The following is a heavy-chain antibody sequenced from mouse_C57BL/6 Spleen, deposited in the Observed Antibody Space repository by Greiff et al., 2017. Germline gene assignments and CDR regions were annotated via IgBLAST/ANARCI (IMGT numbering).Heavy chain of an antibody. CDR2: IRNKANGYTT. J-gene: IGHJ4*01. CDR3: ARYRRAMDY. V-gene: IGHV7-3*01. Sequence: DVQGVESGGGLVQPGGSLSLSCAASGFTFTDYYMSWVRQPPGKALEWLGFIRNKANGYTTEYSASVKGRFTISRDNSQSILYLQMNALRAEDSATYYCARYRRAMDYWGQGTSVTVSS. CDR1: GFTFTDYY.